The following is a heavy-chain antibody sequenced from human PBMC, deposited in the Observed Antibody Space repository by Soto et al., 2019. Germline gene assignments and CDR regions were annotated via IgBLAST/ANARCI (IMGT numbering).Heavy chain of an antibody. J-gene: IGHJ1*01. D-gene: IGHD2-2*01. CDR1: GGSISSSSYY. CDR2: IYYSGST. CDR3: ARHRRAYCSSTSCYPH. Sequence: QLQLQESGPGLVKPSETLSLTCTVSGGSISSSSYYWGWIRQPPGKGLEWIGSIYYSGSTYYNPSLKSRVTISVDTSKNQSSLKLSSVTAADTAVYYCARHRRAYCSSTSCYPHWGQGTLVTVSS. V-gene: IGHV4-39*01.